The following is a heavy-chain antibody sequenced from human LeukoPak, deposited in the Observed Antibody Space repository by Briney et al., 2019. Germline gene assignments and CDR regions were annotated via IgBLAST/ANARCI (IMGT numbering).Heavy chain of an antibody. V-gene: IGHV3-48*01. CDR3: ARDGREVCSGGVCYSTLADY. D-gene: IGHD2-15*01. Sequence: GGSLRLSCAASGFTFSYYSMNWVRQTPGKGLEWVSYISSSDNTIYYADSVKGRFTISRDNAKNSLYLQMNSLRAEDTAVYYCARDGREVCSGGVCYSTLADYWGQGTLVTVSS. CDR2: ISSSDNTI. J-gene: IGHJ4*02. CDR1: GFTFSYYS.